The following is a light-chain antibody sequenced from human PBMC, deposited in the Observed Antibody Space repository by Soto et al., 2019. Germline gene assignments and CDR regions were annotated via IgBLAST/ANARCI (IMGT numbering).Light chain of an antibody. V-gene: IGLV2-14*03. J-gene: IGLJ1*01. CDR2: DVA. CDR1: SSDVGAYNF. Sequence: QSALTQPASVSGSPGQSITISCTGTSSDVGAYNFVSWYQHYPDKAPKVVIYDVANRPSGVSYRFSASKSGNTASLTISGLQAEDEADYYCMSFTSSNTYVFGTGTKPTVL. CDR3: MSFTSSNTYV.